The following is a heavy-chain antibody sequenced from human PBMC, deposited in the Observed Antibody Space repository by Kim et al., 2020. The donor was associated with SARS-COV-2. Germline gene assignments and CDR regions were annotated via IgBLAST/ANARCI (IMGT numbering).Heavy chain of an antibody. J-gene: IGHJ6*02. D-gene: IGHD5-12*01. Sequence: ASVKVSCKASGYTFTSYAMHWVRQAPGQRLEWMGWINAGNGNTKYSQKFQGRVTITRDTSASTAYMELSSLRSEDTAVYYCARDKIVATIRSYYGMDVWGQGTTVTVSS. V-gene: IGHV1-3*01. CDR1: GYTFTSYA. CDR2: INAGNGNT. CDR3: ARDKIVATIRSYYGMDV.